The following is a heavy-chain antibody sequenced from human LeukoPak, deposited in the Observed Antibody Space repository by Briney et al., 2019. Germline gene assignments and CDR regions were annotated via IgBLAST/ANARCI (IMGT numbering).Heavy chain of an antibody. CDR2: ISTSSSYI. CDR1: GFTFSRYS. D-gene: IGHD3-22*01. Sequence: GGSLRLSCAASGFTFSRYSMNWVRQAPGKGLEWVSFISTSSSYIYYADSVKGRFTISRDNAKNSLYLQMNSLRAEDTAVYYCARGWSYYDSSGYHWGQGTLVTVSS. J-gene: IGHJ5*02. V-gene: IGHV3-21*01. CDR3: ARGWSYYDSSGYH.